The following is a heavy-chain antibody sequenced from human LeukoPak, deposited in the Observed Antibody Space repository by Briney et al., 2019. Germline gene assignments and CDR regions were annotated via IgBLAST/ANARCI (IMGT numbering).Heavy chain of an antibody. Sequence: ASVKVSCKASGFIFINYHIHWVRQAPGQGLQWMGTINPSGGSTTYAQKFPGRVTMTRDTSTSTVYMELSSLRSEDTAIYYCARVRRSGELLDAGRYNWFDPWGQGTLVTVSS. CDR3: ARVRRSGELLDAGRYNWFDP. J-gene: IGHJ5*02. V-gene: IGHV1-46*01. CDR2: INPSGGST. CDR1: GFIFINYH. D-gene: IGHD1-26*01.